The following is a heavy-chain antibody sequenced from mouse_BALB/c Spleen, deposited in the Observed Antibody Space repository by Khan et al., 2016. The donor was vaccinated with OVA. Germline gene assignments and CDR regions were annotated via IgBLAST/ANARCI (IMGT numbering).Heavy chain of an antibody. D-gene: IGHD2-3*01. V-gene: IGHV2-9*02. CDR1: GFSLTSYG. CDR3: ARFYDPYYALDY. Sequence: QVQLKESGPGLVAPSQSLSITCSVSGFSLTSYGINWVRQPPGKGLEWLGVIWAGGSTNYNSALMFRLSISKDNAKNQVFLKMNSLQTDDTAMYYCARFYDPYYALDYWGPGTSVTVSS. CDR2: IWAGGST. J-gene: IGHJ4*01.